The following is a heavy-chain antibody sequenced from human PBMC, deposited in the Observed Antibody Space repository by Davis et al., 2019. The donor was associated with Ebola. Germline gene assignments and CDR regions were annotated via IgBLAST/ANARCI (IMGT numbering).Heavy chain of an antibody. V-gene: IGHV3-9*01. J-gene: IGHJ4*02. CDR3: VPGTWI. Sequence: SLKISCAVSGFTFSSYAMSWVRQAPGKGLEWVSGISWNSGSIGYADSVKGRFTISRDNAQKSLYLQMNSLRAEDTAVYYCVPGTWIRGQGSLVTVSS. D-gene: IGHD5-12*01. CDR2: ISWNSGSI. CDR1: GFTFSSYA.